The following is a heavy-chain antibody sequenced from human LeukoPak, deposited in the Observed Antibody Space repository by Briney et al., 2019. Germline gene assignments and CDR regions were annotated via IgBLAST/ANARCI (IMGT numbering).Heavy chain of an antibody. V-gene: IGHV3-21*01. D-gene: IGHD3-3*01. J-gene: IGHJ5*02. CDR3: ARAQEVLRFLEWLTDWFDP. Sequence: KSGGSLRLSCAASGFTFSSYSMNWVRQAPGKGLEWVSSISSGSSYVYYADSVKGRFTISRDNAKNSLYLQMNSLRAEDTAVYYCARAQEVLRFLEWLTDWFDPWGQGTLVTVSS. CDR2: ISSGSSYV. CDR1: GFTFSSYS.